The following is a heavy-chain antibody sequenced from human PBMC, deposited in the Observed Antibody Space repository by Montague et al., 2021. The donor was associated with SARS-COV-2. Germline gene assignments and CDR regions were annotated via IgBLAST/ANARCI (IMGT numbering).Heavy chain of an antibody. CDR1: GGSISSYY. D-gene: IGHD1-20*01. Sequence: TLSLTCSVSGGSISSYYWSWIRQSPGKGLEWIGYIFHSGITDYNPSXKSRVTISVDMSKNQFSLQLNSVTAADSAVYYCARTEYNWNDWFDPWGQGTLVTVSS. CDR3: ARTEYNWNDWFDP. J-gene: IGHJ5*02. CDR2: IFHSGIT. V-gene: IGHV4-59*13.